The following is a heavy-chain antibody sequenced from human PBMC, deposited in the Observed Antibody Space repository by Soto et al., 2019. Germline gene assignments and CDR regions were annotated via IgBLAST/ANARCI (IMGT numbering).Heavy chain of an antibody. CDR3: ARDGTGEQGYCDL. Sequence: EVQLVESGGGLVQPGGSLRLSCAASGFTVSSNYMSWVRQAPGKGLEWVSVIFSGGSTYYADSVKGRFTISRDNSKNTLYLQMNSLRAEDTAVYYCARDGTGEQGYCDLWGRGSLVTVSS. D-gene: IGHD7-27*01. V-gene: IGHV3-66*01. CDR1: GFTVSSNY. CDR2: IFSGGST. J-gene: IGHJ2*01.